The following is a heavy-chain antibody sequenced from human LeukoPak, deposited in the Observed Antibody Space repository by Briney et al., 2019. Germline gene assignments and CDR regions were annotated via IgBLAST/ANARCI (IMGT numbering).Heavy chain of an antibody. V-gene: IGHV3-30-3*01. CDR3: ARDPGAGTMGYFDY. CDR2: ISYDGSNK. CDR1: GFTFSSYA. J-gene: IGHJ4*02. Sequence: PGGSLRLSCAASGFTFSSYAMHWVRQAPGKGLEWVAVISYDGSNKYYADSVKGRFTISRDNSKNTLYLQMNSLRAEDTAVYYCARDPGAGTMGYFDYWGQGTLVTVSS. D-gene: IGHD1-26*01.